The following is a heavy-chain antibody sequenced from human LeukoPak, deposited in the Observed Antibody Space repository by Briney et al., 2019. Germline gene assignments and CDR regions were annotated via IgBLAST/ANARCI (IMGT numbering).Heavy chain of an antibody. V-gene: IGHV4-59*01. CDR3: ARDPYWDDAFDI. CDR1: GGSFSGYY. J-gene: IGHJ3*02. Sequence: SETLSLTCAVYGGSFSGYYWSWIRQPPGKGLEWIGYIYYSGSTNYNPSLKSRVTISVDTSKNQFSLKLSSVTAADTAVYYCARDPYWDDAFDIWGQGTMVTVSS. CDR2: IYYSGST. D-gene: IGHD2-8*02.